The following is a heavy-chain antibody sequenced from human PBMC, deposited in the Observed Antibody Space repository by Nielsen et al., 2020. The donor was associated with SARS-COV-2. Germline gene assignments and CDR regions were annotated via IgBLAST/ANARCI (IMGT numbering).Heavy chain of an antibody. V-gene: IGHV4-31*03. CDR2: IHYSGTT. J-gene: IGHJ5*02. D-gene: IGHD5-12*01. CDR3: ARVVATIVYAIRWFDP. Sequence: SETLSLTCTVSGGSISSGGYYWNWVRQHPGQGLEWIGHIHYSGTTNYNPSLESRATISVDTSKSRFSLTLSSVTAADTAVYFCARVVATIVYAIRWFDPWGQGLLVTVSS. CDR1: GGSISSGGYY.